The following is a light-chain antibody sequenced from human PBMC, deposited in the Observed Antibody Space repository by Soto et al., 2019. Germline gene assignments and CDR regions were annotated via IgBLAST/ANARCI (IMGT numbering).Light chain of an antibody. CDR3: QQYNNWPPWT. CDR2: GAS. Sequence: EIVMKQSPDTLSVSPGEGATLSCRVSQSIRSNLAWYQQRPGQAPRLLMYGASTRADGIPARFTGSGSGTEFTLTISSLQSEDFAVYYCQQYNNWPPWTFGQGTKVDIK. CDR1: QSIRSN. V-gene: IGKV3-15*01. J-gene: IGKJ1*01.